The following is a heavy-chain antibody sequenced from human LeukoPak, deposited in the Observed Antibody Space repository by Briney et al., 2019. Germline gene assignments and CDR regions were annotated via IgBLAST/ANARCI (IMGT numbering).Heavy chain of an antibody. CDR1: GFTFSSYA. D-gene: IGHD6-19*01. V-gene: IGHV3-30-3*01. CDR2: ISYDGSNK. J-gene: IGHJ4*02. CDR3: ARDQLKEAVAGFFDY. Sequence: GGSLRLSCAASGFTFSSYAMHWVRQAPGNGLEWVAVISYDGSNKYYADSVKGRFTISRDNSKNTLYLQMNSLRAEDTAVYYCARDQLKEAVAGFFDYWGQGTLVTVSS.